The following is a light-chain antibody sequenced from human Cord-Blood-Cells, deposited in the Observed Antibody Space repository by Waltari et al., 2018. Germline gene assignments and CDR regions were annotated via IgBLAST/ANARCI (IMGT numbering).Light chain of an antibody. J-gene: IGLJ1*01. CDR3: SSYTSSSTLV. V-gene: IGLV2-14*01. Sequence: QSALTPPASVSGSPGPSITISCTGTSSDVGGYNYASWYQQHPGTAPKLMIYEVSNRPSGVSNRFSGSKSGNTASLTISGLQAEDEADYYCSSYTSSSTLVFGTGTKVTVL. CDR2: EVS. CDR1: SSDVGGYNY.